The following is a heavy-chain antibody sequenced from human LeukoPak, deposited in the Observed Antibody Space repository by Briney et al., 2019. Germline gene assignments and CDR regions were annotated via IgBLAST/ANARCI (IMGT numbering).Heavy chain of an antibody. CDR1: GFTFSSYA. Sequence: GGSLRLSCAASGFTFSSYAMHWVRQAPGKGLEYVSAISSNGGSTYYANSVKGRFTISRDNSKNTLYLQMGSLRAEDMAVYYCARGVSSSSSSRGDYWGRGTLVTVSS. V-gene: IGHV3-64*01. J-gene: IGHJ4*02. D-gene: IGHD6-6*01. CDR3: ARGVSSSSSSRGDY. CDR2: ISSNGGST.